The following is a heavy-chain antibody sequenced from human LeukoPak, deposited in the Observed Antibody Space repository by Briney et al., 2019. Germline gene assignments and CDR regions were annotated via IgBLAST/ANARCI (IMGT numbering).Heavy chain of an antibody. CDR3: ARHEYSGSYYGLSWFDP. D-gene: IGHD1-26*01. CDR1: GGSISSSGYY. J-gene: IGHJ5*02. Sequence: KPSETLSLTCTVSGGSISSSGYYWGWIRQPPGKGLEWIASIYYSGGTYYNPSLKSLITISVDTSKNQLSLKLSSLTAADTAAYYCARHEYSGSYYGLSWFDPWGQGTLVTVSS. V-gene: IGHV4-39*01. CDR2: IYYSGGT.